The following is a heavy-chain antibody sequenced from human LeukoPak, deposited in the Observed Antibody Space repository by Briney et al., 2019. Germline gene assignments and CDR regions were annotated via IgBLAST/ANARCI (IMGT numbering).Heavy chain of an antibody. CDR3: ARDLFIANNGHDY. D-gene: IGHD6-13*01. CDR2: IYSGGST. J-gene: IGHJ4*02. CDR1: GFTVSSNY. Sequence: QSGGSLRLSCAASGFTVSSNYMSWVRQAPGKGLEWVSVIYSGGSTYYADSVKGRFTISRDNSKNTLYLQMNSLRAEDTAVYYCARDLFIANNGHDYWGQGTLVIVSS. V-gene: IGHV3-66*01.